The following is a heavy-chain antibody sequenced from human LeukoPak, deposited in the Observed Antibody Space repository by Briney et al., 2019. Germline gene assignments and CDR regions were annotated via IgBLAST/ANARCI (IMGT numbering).Heavy chain of an antibody. V-gene: IGHV1-69*13. D-gene: IGHD1-26*01. Sequence: ASVTVSCKASGGTFSSYAISWVRQAPGQGREWMGGIIPIFGTANYAQKLKGRVKIHADEPTSTAYMELSSLRSEDTAVYYCARHEWELTDFDYWGQGTLVTVSS. CDR2: IIPIFGTA. CDR3: ARHEWELTDFDY. CDR1: GGTFSSYA. J-gene: IGHJ4*02.